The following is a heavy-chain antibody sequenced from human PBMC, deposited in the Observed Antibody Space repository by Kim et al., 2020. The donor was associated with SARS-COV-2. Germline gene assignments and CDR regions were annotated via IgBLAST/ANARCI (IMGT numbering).Heavy chain of an antibody. J-gene: IGHJ3*02. Sequence: ASVKVSCKASGYTFTSYAMHWVRQAPGQRLEWMGWINAGNGNTKYSQKFQGRVTITRDTSASTAYMELSSLRSEDTAVYYCATDSGSYFSLPSPGAFDIWGQGTMVTVSS. CDR1: GYTFTSYA. CDR2: INAGNGNT. V-gene: IGHV1-3*01. CDR3: ATDSGSYFSLPSPGAFDI. D-gene: IGHD1-26*01.